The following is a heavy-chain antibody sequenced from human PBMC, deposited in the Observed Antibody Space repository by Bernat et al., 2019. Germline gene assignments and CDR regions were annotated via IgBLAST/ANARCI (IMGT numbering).Heavy chain of an antibody. V-gene: IGHV3-23*01. Sequence: EVQLLDSGGGLVQPGGSLRLSCGASGFTFSSFSMSWVRQAAGRGLEWASGISGSGDSTYYADYVKGRFTISRDNSKNTLYLQMNSLRAENMAVYYCAKGIYEKGCCSGCKCDYYFYGMDVWGQGTTVTVSS. CDR1: GFTFSSFS. CDR2: ISGSGDST. D-gene: IGHD2-15*01. J-gene: IGHJ6*02. CDR3: AKGIYEKGCCSGCKCDYYFYGMDV.